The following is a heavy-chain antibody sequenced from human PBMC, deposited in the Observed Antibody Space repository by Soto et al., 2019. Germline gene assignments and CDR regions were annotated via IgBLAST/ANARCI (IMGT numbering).Heavy chain of an antibody. J-gene: IGHJ4*02. D-gene: IGHD4-17*01. CDR3: ARLDYGDYGGSIVGNDY. V-gene: IGHV4-59*08. CDR2: IYYSGST. Sequence: SETLSLTCTVSGGSISSYYWSWIRQPPGKGLEWIGYIYYSGSTNYNPSLKSRVTISVDTSKNQFSLKLSSVTAADTAVYYCARLDYGDYGGSIVGNDYWGQGTLVTVSS. CDR1: GGSISSYY.